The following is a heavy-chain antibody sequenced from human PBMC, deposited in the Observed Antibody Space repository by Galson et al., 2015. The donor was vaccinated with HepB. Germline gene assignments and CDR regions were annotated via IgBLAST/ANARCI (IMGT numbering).Heavy chain of an antibody. J-gene: IGHJ3*01. CDR2: ISVHGDIT. Sequence: SLRLSCAGSGFSFDTYAMNWVRQAPGKGLEWVASISVHGDITYYADSVRGRFTISRADSRSTLYLQMNSLRAEDTAMYYCVKDRLGELPLVWGQGTMVTVSS. CDR1: GFSFDTYA. V-gene: IGHV3-23*01. CDR3: VKDRLGELPLV. D-gene: IGHD3-16*01.